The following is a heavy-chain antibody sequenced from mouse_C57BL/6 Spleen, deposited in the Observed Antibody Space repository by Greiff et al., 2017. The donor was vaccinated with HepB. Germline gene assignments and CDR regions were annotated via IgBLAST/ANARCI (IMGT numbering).Heavy chain of an antibody. CDR3: ARGDYGAWFAY. Sequence: EVQLQQSGPELVKPGASVKISCKASGYTFTDDYMNWVKQSHGKSLEWIGDINPNNGGTSYNQKFKGKSTLTVDKSSSKAYMELRSLTSADSAVYYCARGDYGAWFAYWGQGTLVTVSA. V-gene: IGHV1-26*01. J-gene: IGHJ3*01. CDR1: GYTFTDDY. CDR2: INPNNGGT. D-gene: IGHD1-1*01.